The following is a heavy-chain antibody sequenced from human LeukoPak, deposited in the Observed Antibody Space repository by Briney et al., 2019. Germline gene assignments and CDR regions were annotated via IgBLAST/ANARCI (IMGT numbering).Heavy chain of an antibody. CDR1: GFTFSNYA. V-gene: IGHV3-23*01. J-gene: IGHJ4*02. CDR3: AKEKQRNFVY. CDR2: ISGSGDST. Sequence: GGSLRLSCAASGFTFSNYAMSWVRQAPGKGLEWVSGISGSGDSTYYGDSVKGRFTISRDNSKNTLYLQMNSLRAEDTAVYYCAKEKQRNFVYWGQGTLVTVSS.